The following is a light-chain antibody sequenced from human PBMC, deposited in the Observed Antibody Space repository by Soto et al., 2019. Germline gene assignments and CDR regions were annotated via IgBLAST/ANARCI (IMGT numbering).Light chain of an antibody. CDR2: DVR. Sequence: QSALTQPASVSGSPGQSITISCAGSSTDVGGYNYVSWSQQHPGKAPKPMIYDVRNRPSGISYRFSGSKSDNTASLTISGLQPEDEAEYYCISYINTGTYVFGTGTKVTVL. CDR1: STDVGGYNY. V-gene: IGLV2-14*01. CDR3: ISYINTGTYV. J-gene: IGLJ1*01.